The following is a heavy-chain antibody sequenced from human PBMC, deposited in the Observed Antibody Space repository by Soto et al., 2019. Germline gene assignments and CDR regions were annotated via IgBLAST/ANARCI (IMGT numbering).Heavy chain of an antibody. Sequence: QVQLQESGPGLVKPSETLSLTCTVSGGSISSYYWSWIRQPAGKGLKWIGRIYTSGSTNYNPSLKSRVTMSVDTAKNQFSLKLSSVTAADTAVYYCAYSSGYLDAFDIWGQGTMVTVSS. J-gene: IGHJ3*02. CDR3: AYSSGYLDAFDI. CDR2: IYTSGST. CDR1: GGSISSYY. V-gene: IGHV4-4*07. D-gene: IGHD3-22*01.